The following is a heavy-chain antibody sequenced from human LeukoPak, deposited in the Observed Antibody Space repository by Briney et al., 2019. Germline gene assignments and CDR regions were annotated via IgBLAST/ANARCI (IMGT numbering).Heavy chain of an antibody. J-gene: IGHJ4*02. D-gene: IGHD3-10*02. Sequence: GGSLRLSCAASGFTFSSYDMHWVRQATGKGLEWVSAIGTDGDTFYPGSVKGRFTISRDNAENSLYLQMNSLRAEDTAVYYCARDRYYVLDYWGQGILVTVSS. V-gene: IGHV3-13*01. CDR2: IGTDGDT. CDR1: GFTFSSYD. CDR3: ARDRYYVLDY.